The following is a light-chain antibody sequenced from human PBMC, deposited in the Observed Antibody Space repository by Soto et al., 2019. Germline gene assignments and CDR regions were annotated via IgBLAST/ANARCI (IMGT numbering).Light chain of an antibody. Sequence: DIQMTQSPSSVSASVGDRATITCRASQSISSWLAWYQQKPGTVPKLLIYAASSLQSGVPSRFSGSGTGTEFPLTITRLQPEEFGIYYCQQGDSVPITFGQGTRLEIK. CDR3: QQGDSVPIT. CDR1: QSISSW. J-gene: IGKJ5*01. CDR2: AAS. V-gene: IGKV1-12*01.